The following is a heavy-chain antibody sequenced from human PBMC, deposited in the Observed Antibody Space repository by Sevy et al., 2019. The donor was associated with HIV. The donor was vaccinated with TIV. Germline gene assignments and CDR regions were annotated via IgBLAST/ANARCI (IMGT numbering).Heavy chain of an antibody. D-gene: IGHD5-18*01. CDR1: GFTFSDYS. J-gene: IGHJ6*02. Sequence: GGSLRLSCAASGFTFSDYSMHWVRQAPGKGLEWVATISYDGSNKQYADSVKGRFTLSIDNAKNSLFLQMNSLRAEDTAVYYCAKTPGATGRGSWTAMVKLWGMDVWGQGTTVTVSS. V-gene: IGHV3-30-3*02. CDR3: AKTPGATGRGSWTAMVKLWGMDV. CDR2: ISYDGSNK.